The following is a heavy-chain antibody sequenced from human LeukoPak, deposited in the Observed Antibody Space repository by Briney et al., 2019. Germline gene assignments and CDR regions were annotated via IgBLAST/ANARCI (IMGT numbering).Heavy chain of an antibody. CDR3: ARGGWWDGGYYFDY. CDR2: IYTSGST. J-gene: IGHJ4*02. Sequence: SETLSLTCTVSGYSISSGHYWGWIRQPAGKGLEWIGRIYTSGSTNYNPSLKSRVTMSVDTSKNQFSLKLSSVTAADTAVYYCARGGWWDGGYYFDYWGQGTLVTVSS. V-gene: IGHV4-4*07. D-gene: IGHD2-15*01. CDR1: GYSISSGHY.